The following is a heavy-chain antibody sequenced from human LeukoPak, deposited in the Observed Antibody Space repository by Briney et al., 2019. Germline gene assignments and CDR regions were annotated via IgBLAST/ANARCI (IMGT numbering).Heavy chain of an antibody. CDR1: GFTVSSNY. CDR3: ARDFRARRYGSGSYSVY. Sequence: PGGSLRLSCAASGFTVSSNYMSWVRQAPGKGLEWVSVIYSGGSTYYADSVKGRFTISRDNSKNTLYLQMNSLRAEDTAAYYCARDFRARRYGSGSYSVYWGQGTLVTVSS. CDR2: IYSGGST. J-gene: IGHJ4*02. V-gene: IGHV3-53*01. D-gene: IGHD3-10*01.